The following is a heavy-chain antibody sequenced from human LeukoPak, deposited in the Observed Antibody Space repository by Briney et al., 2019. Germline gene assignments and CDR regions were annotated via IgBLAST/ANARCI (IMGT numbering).Heavy chain of an antibody. D-gene: IGHD3-3*01. CDR3: ARREHDFWSGYYLY. CDR1: GYTFPSYG. J-gene: IGHJ4*02. CDR2: ISAYNGNT. Sequence: GASVKVSCKXSGYTFPSYGISWVRQAPGQGLEWMGWISAYNGNTNYAQKLQGRVTMTTDTSTSTAYMELRSLRSDDTAVYYCARREHDFWSGYYLYWGQGTLVTVSS. V-gene: IGHV1-18*01.